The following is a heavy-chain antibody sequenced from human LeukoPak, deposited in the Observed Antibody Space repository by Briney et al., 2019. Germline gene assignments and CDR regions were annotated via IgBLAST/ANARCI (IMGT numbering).Heavy chain of an antibody. CDR1: GFSLSTNY. CDR3: ARATLDN. V-gene: IGHV3-53*01. J-gene: IGHJ4*02. CDR2: IYSGGST. Sequence: GGSLRLSCAASGFSLSTNYISWVRQAPGKGLEWVSVIYSGGSTKYADSVKARFTISRDNSKNTVYLQMNSLRADDTAVYYCARATLDNWGQGTLVTVSS.